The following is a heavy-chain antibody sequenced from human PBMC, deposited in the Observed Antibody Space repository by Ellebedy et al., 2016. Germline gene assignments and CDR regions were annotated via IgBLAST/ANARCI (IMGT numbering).Heavy chain of an antibody. CDR3: ARPAMAPYYYYYYMDV. Sequence: GESLKISXAASGFTFSDYYMSWIRQAPGKGLEWVSYISSSGSTIYYADSVKGRFTISRDNAKNSLYLQMNSLRAEDTAVYYCARPAMAPYYYYYYMDVWGKGTTVTVSS. CDR1: GFTFSDYY. D-gene: IGHD5-18*01. V-gene: IGHV3-11*01. J-gene: IGHJ6*03. CDR2: ISSSGSTI.